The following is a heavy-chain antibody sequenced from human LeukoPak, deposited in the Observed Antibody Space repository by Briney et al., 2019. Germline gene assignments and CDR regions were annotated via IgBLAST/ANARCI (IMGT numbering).Heavy chain of an antibody. V-gene: IGHV4-34*01. J-gene: IGHJ3*02. CDR2: INHSGST. Sequence: KPSETPSLTCAVYGGSFSGYYWSWIRQPPGKGLEWIGEINHSGSTNYNPSLKSRVTISVDTSKNQFSLKLNSVTAADTAIYYCATKVRGGFDIWGQGTMVTVSS. CDR3: ATKVRGGFDI. D-gene: IGHD2-15*01. CDR1: GGSFSGYY.